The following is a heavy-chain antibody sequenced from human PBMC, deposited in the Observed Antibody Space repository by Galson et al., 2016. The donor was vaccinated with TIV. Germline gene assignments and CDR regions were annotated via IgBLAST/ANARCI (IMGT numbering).Heavy chain of an antibody. Sequence: SVKVSCKASGYTFTIYPMHWVRQAPGQRLEWMGWINGANGNTKYSQKFQGRVTITRDTSASTAYMDLGNLTSEDTAVYYCARDRLYTNQDFDYWGQGTLVAVSS. CDR2: INGANGNT. CDR3: ARDRLYTNQDFDY. J-gene: IGHJ4*02. D-gene: IGHD4-11*01. V-gene: IGHV1-3*01. CDR1: GYTFTIYP.